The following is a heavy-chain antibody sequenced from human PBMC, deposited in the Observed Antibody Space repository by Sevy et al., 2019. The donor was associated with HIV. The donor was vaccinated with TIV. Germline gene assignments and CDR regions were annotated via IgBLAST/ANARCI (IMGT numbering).Heavy chain of an antibody. J-gene: IGHJ4*02. V-gene: IGHV3-23*01. D-gene: IGHD2-15*01. Sequence: GGSLRLSCAVSGFTFSTYAMSWVRQAPGKGLEWVSTISGTSGNTYYADSVKGRFTISRDNSKNTLYLQMNSLRADDTAIYYCAKGLVVAARNGVDYWGQGTLVTVSS. CDR1: GFTFSTYA. CDR3: AKGLVVAARNGVDY. CDR2: ISGTSGNT.